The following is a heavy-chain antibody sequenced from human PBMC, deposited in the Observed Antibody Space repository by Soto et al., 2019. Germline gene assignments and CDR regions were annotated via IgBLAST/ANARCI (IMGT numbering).Heavy chain of an antibody. D-gene: IGHD4-17*01. CDR2: IYYSGST. J-gene: IGHJ6*02. V-gene: IGHV4-59*01. CDR1: GGSISSYY. Sequence: SETLSLTCTVPGGSISSYYWSWIRQPPGKGLEWIGYIYYSGSTNYNPSLKSRVTISVDTSKNQFSLKLSSVTAADTAVYYCARFSAGDGDYVGGMDVWGQGTTVTVSS. CDR3: ARFSAGDGDYVGGMDV.